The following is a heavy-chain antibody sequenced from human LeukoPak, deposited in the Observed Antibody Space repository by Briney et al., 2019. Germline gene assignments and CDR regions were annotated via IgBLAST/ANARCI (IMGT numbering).Heavy chain of an antibody. CDR1: GFSFSSYW. Sequence: GGSLRLSCAASGFSFSSYWMSWVRQAPGRGLEWVANMNQDGSEIYYVDSVKGRLTISRDNAKNPLYLQMNSLRAEDTGVYYCTRDFQGRFYYHVDVWGKGTTVTVSS. CDR3: TRDFQGRFYYHVDV. J-gene: IGHJ6*03. CDR2: MNQDGSEI. V-gene: IGHV3-7*01. D-gene: IGHD3-10*01.